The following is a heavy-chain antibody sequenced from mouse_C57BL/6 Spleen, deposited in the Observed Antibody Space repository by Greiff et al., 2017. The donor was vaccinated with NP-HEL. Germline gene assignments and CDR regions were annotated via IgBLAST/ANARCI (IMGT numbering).Heavy chain of an antibody. V-gene: IGHV1-82*01. CDR1: GYAFSSSW. CDR3: ARLREGTMDY. Sequence: VQLQQSGPELVKPGASVKISCKASGYAFSSSWMNWVKQRPGKGLEWIGRIYPGDGDTNYNGKFKGKATLTADKSSSTAYMQLSSLTSEDSAVYFCARLREGTMDYWGQGTSVTVSS. J-gene: IGHJ4*01. CDR2: IYPGDGDT.